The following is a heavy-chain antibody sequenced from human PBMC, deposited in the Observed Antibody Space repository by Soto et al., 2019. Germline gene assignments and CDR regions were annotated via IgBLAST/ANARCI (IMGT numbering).Heavy chain of an antibody. D-gene: IGHD3-16*01. J-gene: IGHJ5*02. CDR1: GYTFTNYW. CDR2: IYPGDSDT. Sequence: GESLKISCKASGYTFTNYWIVWVRQVPGKGPEWMGLIYPGDSDTRYNPSFQGQVTISADKSTSAAYLQWNSLMATDTAIYYCARSGRSGLRWLDFFDPWGQGTLVTVSS. V-gene: IGHV5-51*01. CDR3: ARSGRSGLRWLDFFDP.